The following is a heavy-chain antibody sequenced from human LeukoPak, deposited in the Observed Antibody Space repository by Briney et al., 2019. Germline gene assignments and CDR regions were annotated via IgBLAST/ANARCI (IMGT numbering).Heavy chain of an antibody. Sequence: GGSLRLSCAASGFTFSSYSMNWVRQAPGKGLEWVSYISSSSSTIYYADSVKGRFTISRDNAKNSLYLQMNSLRAEDTAVYYRARDRGYSSSWADYYFDYWGQGTLVTVSS. D-gene: IGHD6-13*01. CDR3: ARDRGYSSSWADYYFDY. J-gene: IGHJ4*02. V-gene: IGHV3-48*01. CDR1: GFTFSSYS. CDR2: ISSSSSTI.